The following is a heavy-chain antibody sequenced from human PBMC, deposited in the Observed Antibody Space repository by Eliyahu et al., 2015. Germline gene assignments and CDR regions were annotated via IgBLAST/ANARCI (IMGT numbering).Heavy chain of an antibody. V-gene: IGHV4-59*01. D-gene: IGHD3-22*01. CDR2: IYDSGST. CDR3: ARERPRDYYDRLYYFDY. Sequence: QVQLQESGPGLVKPSETLSLPCPVPGGPXGHYYWNWIRQPPGKGLEWIGYIYDSGSTNYNPSLKSRVTISVDMSKKQFSLKLSSVTAADTAVYYCARERPRDYYDRLYYFDYWGQGTLSPSPQ. CDR1: GGPXGHYY. J-gene: IGHJ4*02.